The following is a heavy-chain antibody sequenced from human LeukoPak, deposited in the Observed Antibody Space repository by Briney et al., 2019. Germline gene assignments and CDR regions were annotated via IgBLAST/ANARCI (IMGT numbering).Heavy chain of an antibody. J-gene: IGHJ5*02. D-gene: IGHD6-6*01. CDR2: IYPGTSDA. V-gene: IGHV5-51*01. CDR1: GYSFTTYW. CDR3: ARGFSSSSGGRVNWFDP. Sequence: GESLKISCKASGYSFTTYWIGWVRQMPGKGLELMAIIYPGTSDARNSPSFQGQVTLSVDRSITTAYLQWSSLKASDTAMYYCARGFSSSSGGRVNWFDPWGQGTLVTVSS.